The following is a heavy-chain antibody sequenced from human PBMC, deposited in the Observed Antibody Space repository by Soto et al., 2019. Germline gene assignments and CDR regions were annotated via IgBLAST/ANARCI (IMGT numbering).Heavy chain of an antibody. CDR1: GFTFSSYA. J-gene: IGHJ4*02. Sequence: GGSLRLSCVASGFTFSSYAMSWVRQVPGKGLEWVSAIRGSGGTTYYADSVKGRFTISRDNSKSTLFLQMSSLRAEDTAVYYCAKTGVKRIVAAASVDYWGQGTLVTVSS. D-gene: IGHD2-2*01. CDR3: AKTGVKRIVAAASVDY. V-gene: IGHV3-23*01. CDR2: IRGSGGTT.